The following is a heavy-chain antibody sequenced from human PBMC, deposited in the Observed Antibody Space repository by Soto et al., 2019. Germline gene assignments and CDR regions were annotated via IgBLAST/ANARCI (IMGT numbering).Heavy chain of an antibody. D-gene: IGHD7-27*01. CDR2: INPNSGGT. J-gene: IGHJ6*02. CDR3: ARDNWGFEVRHGMDV. CDR1: GYTFTGYY. Sequence: ASVKVSCKASGYTFTGYYMHWVRQAPGQGLEWMGWINPNSGGTNYAQKFQGWVTMTRDTSISTAYMERSRLRSDDTAVYYCARDNWGFEVRHGMDVWGQGTTVTVSS. V-gene: IGHV1-2*04.